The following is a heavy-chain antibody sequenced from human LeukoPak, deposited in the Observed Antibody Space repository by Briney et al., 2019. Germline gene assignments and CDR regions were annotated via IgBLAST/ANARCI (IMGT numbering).Heavy chain of an antibody. D-gene: IGHD1-14*01. J-gene: IGHJ4*02. CDR3: AKPAKTDYADY. CDR2: VSATGYTT. CDR1: GFTFISYG. V-gene: IGHV3-23*01. Sequence: GGSLRLSCVASGFTFISYGMSWVRQAPGKGVEWVSYVSATGYTTSYANSVKGRFTISRDKDKNTVFLQMNSLRAEDTAVYYCAKPAKTDYADYWGQGTLVTVSS.